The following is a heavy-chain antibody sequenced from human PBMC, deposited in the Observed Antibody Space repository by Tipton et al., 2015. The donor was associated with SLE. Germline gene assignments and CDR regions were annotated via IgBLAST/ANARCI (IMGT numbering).Heavy chain of an antibody. V-gene: IGHV4-28*05. CDR3: ARTAGRSVKLWYFDL. D-gene: IGHD5-18*01. J-gene: IGHJ2*01. Sequence: TLSLTCNVSVYSNSSSHWWGWIRQPPGKGLEWIGHIYYGGTIYYNPSLKSRVTMSIDTSKNQFSLKLSSVTDVDTAVYYCARTAGRSVKLWYFDLWGRGTLVTVSS. CDR2: IYYGGTI. CDR1: VYSNSSSHW.